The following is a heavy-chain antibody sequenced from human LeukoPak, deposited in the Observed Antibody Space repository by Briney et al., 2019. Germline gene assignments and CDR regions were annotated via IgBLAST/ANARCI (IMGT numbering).Heavy chain of an antibody. V-gene: IGHV3-7*01. D-gene: IGHD4-23*01. CDR3: AKDNGGNGNFDY. J-gene: IGHJ4*02. Sequence: GGSLRLSCAASGFTFSSYWMSWVRQAPGKGLEWVANIKQDGSEKYYVDSVKGRFTISRDNSKNTLYLQMNSLRAEDTAVYYCAKDNGGNGNFDYWGQGTLVTVSS. CDR1: GFTFSSYW. CDR2: IKQDGSEK.